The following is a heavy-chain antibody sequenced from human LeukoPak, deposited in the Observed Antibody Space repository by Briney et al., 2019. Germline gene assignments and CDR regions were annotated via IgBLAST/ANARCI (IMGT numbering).Heavy chain of an antibody. V-gene: IGHV1-46*01. CDR2: INPSGGST. CDR3: AREGDTAMMLFQHDDYYGMDV. J-gene: IGHJ6*02. D-gene: IGHD5-18*01. CDR1: GYTFTSYY. Sequence: ASVKVSCKASGYTFTSYYIHWVRQAPGQGLEWMGMINPSGGSTSSPQNFQGRVTMTRNTSTSTVYMELSSLRSEDTAVYYCAREGDTAMMLFQHDDYYGMDVWGQGTTVTVSS.